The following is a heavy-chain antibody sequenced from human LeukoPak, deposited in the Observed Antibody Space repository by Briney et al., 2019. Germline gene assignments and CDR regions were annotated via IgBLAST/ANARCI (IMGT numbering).Heavy chain of an antibody. CDR3: AREGPVGSDGF. CDR2: SSPISGTT. Sequence: ASVKVSCKASGDTFNSYGISWVRQAPGQGLEWMGGSSPISGTTNFAQKFQGRLTITADESTSMVYMELNGLRAEDTAVYYCAREGPVGSDGFWGQGTLVTVSS. D-gene: IGHD5-24*01. V-gene: IGHV1-69*13. CDR1: GDTFNSYG. J-gene: IGHJ1*01.